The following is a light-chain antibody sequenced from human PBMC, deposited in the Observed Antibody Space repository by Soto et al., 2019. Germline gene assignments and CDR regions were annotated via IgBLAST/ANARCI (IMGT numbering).Light chain of an antibody. V-gene: IGKV3-15*01. J-gene: IGKJ1*01. CDR3: QQYGSSGT. CDR2: GAS. Sequence: EIVVSHSPATLSVSPGERATLSCRASQSVSSNLAWYQQKPGQAPRLLIYGASTRATGIPARFSGSGSGTDFTLTISSLQPEDFAVYYCQQYGSSGTFGQGTKVDI. CDR1: QSVSSN.